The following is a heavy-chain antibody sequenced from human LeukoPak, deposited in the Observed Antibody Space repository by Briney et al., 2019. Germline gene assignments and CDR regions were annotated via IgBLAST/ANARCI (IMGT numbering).Heavy chain of an antibody. CDR2: IRGSGGST. CDR3: AIDRRNTAIVSYYFDY. V-gene: IGHV3-23*01. D-gene: IGHD5-18*01. CDR1: GFTFSSYA. J-gene: IGHJ4*02. Sequence: PGGSLRLSCVVSGFTFSSYAMSWVRQAPGKGLEWVSAIRGSGGSTYYADSVKGRFTISRDNSKNTLYLQMNSLRAENTAVYYCAIDRRNTAIVSYYFDYWGQGTLVTVSS.